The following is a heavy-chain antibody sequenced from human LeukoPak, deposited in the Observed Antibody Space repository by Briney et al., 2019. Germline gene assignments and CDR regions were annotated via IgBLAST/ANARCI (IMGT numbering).Heavy chain of an antibody. CDR3: ARQSMVRGVTDSFDN. CDR2: IYYSGST. V-gene: IGHV4-39*01. J-gene: IGHJ3*02. Sequence: SETLSLTCTVSGGSISSSSYYWGWIRQPPGKGLEWIGSIYYSGSTYYNPSLTSRVTISVDTSKNQFSLKLSSVTAADTAVYYCARQSMVRGVTDSFDNWGQGTMVTVSS. D-gene: IGHD3-10*01. CDR1: GGSISSSSYY.